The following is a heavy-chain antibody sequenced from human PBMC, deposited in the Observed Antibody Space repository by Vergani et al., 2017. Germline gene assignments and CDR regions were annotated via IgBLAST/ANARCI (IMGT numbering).Heavy chain of an antibody. V-gene: IGHV4-39*07. CDR3: ARRELGSSHYCYYMDV. J-gene: IGHJ6*03. D-gene: IGHD3-16*01. CDR1: GGSISSSYY. Sequence: QLQLQESGPGLVKPSETLSLTCTVSGGSISSSYYWGWIRQPPGKGLEWIGSIYYSGSTYYNPSLKSRVTMTVDTSKNQCSLKLTSVTAAYTAVDYCARRELGSSHYCYYMDVWGKGTTVTVSS. CDR2: IYYSGST.